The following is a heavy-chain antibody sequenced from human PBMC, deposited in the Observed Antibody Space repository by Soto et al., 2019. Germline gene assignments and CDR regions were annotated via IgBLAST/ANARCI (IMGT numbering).Heavy chain of an antibody. V-gene: IGHV4-30-2*01. Sequence: QLQLQESGSGLVKPSQTLSLTCAVSGGSISSGAYSWGWIRQPPGKGLEWSGYIYHGGSTYYNPPLKRRDTTSVDRSTNQFSLKLSSVTAAATAGYYCARVPDHWGQGTLVTVSS. CDR2: IYHGGST. J-gene: IGHJ4*02. CDR3: ARVPDH. CDR1: GGSISSGAYS.